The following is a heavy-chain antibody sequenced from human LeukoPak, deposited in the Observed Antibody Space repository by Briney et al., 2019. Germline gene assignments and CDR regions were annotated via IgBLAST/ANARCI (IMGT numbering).Heavy chain of an antibody. J-gene: IGHJ4*02. CDR3: ARTMVRGVQLTEY. Sequence: GGSLRHSCAASGFTFSDYYMSWIRQAPGKGLEWVSYISSSGSTIYYADSVKGRFTISRDNAKNSLYLQMNSLRAEDTAVYYCARTMVRGVQLTEYWGQGTLVTVSS. D-gene: IGHD3-10*01. CDR2: ISSSGSTI. CDR1: GFTFSDYY. V-gene: IGHV3-11*01.